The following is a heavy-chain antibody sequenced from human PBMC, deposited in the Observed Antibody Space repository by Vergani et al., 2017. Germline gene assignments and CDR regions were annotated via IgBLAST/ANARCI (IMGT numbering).Heavy chain of an antibody. CDR1: GFTSSSHA. Sequence: QVQLAESGGGRVQPGRSLRLSCAASGFTSSSHAIHWVRQAPGKGLEWVAVISNDGSKKYYADSVKGRFTISRDNSKNTLDLQMNSLRTQDTAVYYCAKAGSVTSGRLQYNFYRDVWGKGTKVTVS. D-gene: IGHD5-24*01. CDR3: AKAGSVTSGRLQYNFYRDV. CDR2: ISNDGSKK. V-gene: IGHV3-30*18. J-gene: IGHJ6*03.